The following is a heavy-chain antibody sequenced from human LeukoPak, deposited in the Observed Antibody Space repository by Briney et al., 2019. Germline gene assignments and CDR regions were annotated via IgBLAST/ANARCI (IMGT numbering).Heavy chain of an antibody. J-gene: IGHJ4*02. CDR2: ISGSGGST. CDR3: AIGRNYFDY. V-gene: IGHV3-23*01. Sequence: SGGSLRLSCAASGLTFSCYAMSLAHQAPDKGLEWVSAISGSGGSTYYADSVKGRFTISRDNSKNTLYLQMNSLRAEDTAVYYCAIGRNYFDYWGQGTLVTVSS. CDR1: GLTFSCYA.